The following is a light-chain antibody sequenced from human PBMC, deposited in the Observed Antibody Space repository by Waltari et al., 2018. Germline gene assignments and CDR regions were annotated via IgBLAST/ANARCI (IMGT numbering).Light chain of an antibody. CDR1: GGEVGGKTL. V-gene: IGLV2-23*02. Sequence: QSALTQPASVSGSPGQSITISCTGTGGEVGGKTLFSWYQQHPGKAPKLMIYEVSKRPSGVSNRFSGSKSGNTASLTISGLQAEDEADYYCCSYAGSSSVVFGGGTKLTVL. CDR2: EVS. CDR3: CSYAGSSSVV. J-gene: IGLJ2*01.